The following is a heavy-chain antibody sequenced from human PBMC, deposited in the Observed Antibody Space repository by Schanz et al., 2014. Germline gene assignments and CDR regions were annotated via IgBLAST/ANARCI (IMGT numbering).Heavy chain of an antibody. J-gene: IGHJ6*02. CDR2: ISSSGST. Sequence: EGQLLESGGGLVQPGGSLRLSCAASGFTFSSYGMSWVCQAPGKGLEWVSGISSSGSTYYADSVKGRFTISRDNSKNTLYLQINSLRAEDTAVYYCAKDIAPLAARPGYGMDVWGQGTTVTVSS. CDR3: AKDIAPLAARPGYGMDV. V-gene: IGHV3-23*01. CDR1: GFTFSSYG. D-gene: IGHD6-13*01.